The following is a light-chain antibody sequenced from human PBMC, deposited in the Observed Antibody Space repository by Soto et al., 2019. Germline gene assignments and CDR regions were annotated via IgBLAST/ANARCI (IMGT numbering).Light chain of an antibody. J-gene: IGKJ2*01. Sequence: EIQMTQSPSTLSASVGDRVTVTCRASESISNWLAWYQQKPGKAPRLLIYKASTLDFGVPSRFSGSGSVTDFTLPISSLQPDDFATYYCQQYDTFPVTFGQGTK. CDR2: KAS. V-gene: IGKV1-5*03. CDR3: QQYDTFPVT. CDR1: ESISNW.